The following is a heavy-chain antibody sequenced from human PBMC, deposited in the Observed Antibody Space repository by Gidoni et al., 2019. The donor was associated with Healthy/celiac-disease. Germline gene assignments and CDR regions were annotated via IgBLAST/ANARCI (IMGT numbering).Heavy chain of an antibody. J-gene: IGHJ4*02. Sequence: QVQLQESGPGLVKPSETLSLTCTVSGGSISSYYWSWIRQPPGKGLEWIGYIYYSGSTNYNPSLKSRVTISVDTSKNQFSLKLSSVTAADTAVYYCARETIGMLDYWGQGTLVTVSS. V-gene: IGHV4-59*01. CDR1: GGSISSYY. CDR2: IYYSGST. CDR3: ARETIGMLDY. D-gene: IGHD3-10*01.